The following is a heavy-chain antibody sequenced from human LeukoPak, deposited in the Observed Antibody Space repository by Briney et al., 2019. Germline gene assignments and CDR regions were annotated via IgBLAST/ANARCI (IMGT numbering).Heavy chain of an antibody. CDR3: AKEIANCGGDRCYRYFQH. D-gene: IGHD2-15*01. CDR2: ISYDGRNR. Sequence: PGGSLRLSCAASGFTFRTYGMHWVRQAPGKGLEWLAFISYDGRNRYHADSVKGRFTISRDNSKNTLYLQMNSLRAEDTAFYYCAKEIANCGGDRCYRYFQHWGQGTLDTVSS. J-gene: IGHJ1*01. V-gene: IGHV3-30*02. CDR1: GFTFRTYG.